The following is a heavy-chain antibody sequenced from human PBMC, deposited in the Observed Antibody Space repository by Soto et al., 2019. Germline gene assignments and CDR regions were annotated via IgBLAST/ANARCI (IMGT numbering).Heavy chain of an antibody. Sequence: GASVKVSCKASGGTFSSYAISWVRQAPGQGLEWMGGIIPIFGTANYAQKFQGRVTITADESTSTAYMELSSLRSEDTAVYYCARDVTYICLSGCCYYHYRKDFCGRRSTVTVSS. D-gene: IGHD1-20*01. V-gene: IGHV1-69*13. CDR1: GGTFSSYA. CDR2: IIPIFGTA. J-gene: IGHJ6*02. CDR3: ARDVTYICLSGCCYYHYRKDF.